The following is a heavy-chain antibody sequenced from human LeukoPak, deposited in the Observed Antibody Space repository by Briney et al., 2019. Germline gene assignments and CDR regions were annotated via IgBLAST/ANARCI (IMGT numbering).Heavy chain of an antibody. Sequence: SETLSLTCAVYGGSFSGYYWSWIRQPPGKGLEWIGYIFYNEGTSYNPSLKSRVTISVDTSNNQLSLKVNSVTAADTALYYCVKPNSRYQPWTLDIWGRGTMVTVSS. J-gene: IGHJ3*02. CDR2: IFYNEGT. CDR1: GGSFSGYY. CDR3: VKPNSRYQPWTLDI. D-gene: IGHD2-2*01. V-gene: IGHV4-59*01.